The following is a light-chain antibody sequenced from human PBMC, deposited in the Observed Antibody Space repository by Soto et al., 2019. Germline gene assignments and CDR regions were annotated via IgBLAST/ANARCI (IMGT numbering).Light chain of an antibody. CDR1: SSDVGGYNY. CDR3: SSYTSSSTVV. Sequence: QSALTQPGSVSGSPGQSITISCTGTSSDVGGYNYVSWYQQHPGKAPKLMIYEVSNRPSGVSNRFSGSKSGNTASLTISGLQADDEADYYCSSYTSSSTVVFGGGTKVTVL. CDR2: EVS. J-gene: IGLJ2*01. V-gene: IGLV2-14*01.